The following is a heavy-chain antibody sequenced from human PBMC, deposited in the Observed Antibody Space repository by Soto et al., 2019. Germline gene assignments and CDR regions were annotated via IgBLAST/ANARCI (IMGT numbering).Heavy chain of an antibody. V-gene: IGHV1-18*01. Sequence: XVKVSCKASGYTFTTYGISWVRQAPGQGLQWMXWISGXNGNTNDAQKXXGRVTMTXXESKSTAYMELRSMRSHDTAVYYCARGSNDIDYWGQGTLVTAS. CDR2: ISGXNGNT. J-gene: IGHJ4*02. CDR1: GYTFTTYG. CDR3: ARGSNDIDY. D-gene: IGHD1-1*01.